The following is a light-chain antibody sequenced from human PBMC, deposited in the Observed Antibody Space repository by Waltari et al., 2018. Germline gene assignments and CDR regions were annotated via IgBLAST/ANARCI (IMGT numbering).Light chain of an antibody. J-gene: IGLJ3*02. Sequence: QSVLPQPPSPSGTPGQGVTIPCSVSSPNNGSKPLTWYQPHPGTAPKLLIYSHDQRPSGVPDRFSGSKSGTSASLAITGLQSEDEAHYYCQSYDSSLSGWVFGGGTKLTVL. CDR3: QSYDSSLSGWV. V-gene: IGLV1-44*01. CDR1: SPNNGSKP. CDR2: SHD.